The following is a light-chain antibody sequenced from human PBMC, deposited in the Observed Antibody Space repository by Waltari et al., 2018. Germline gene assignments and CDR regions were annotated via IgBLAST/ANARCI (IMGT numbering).Light chain of an antibody. CDR1: HDINNY. CDR2: AAS. J-gene: IGKJ4*01. CDR3: QKFDRSPLT. V-gene: IGKV1-27*01. Sequence: DIQMTQSPSSLSASVGDRVTITCRASHDINNYLAWYQQKPGKVPVLVIYAASTPSSGVPSRFSGSGFGRDFTLTISSLQPEDVATYYCQKFDRSPLTFGGGNKVEI.